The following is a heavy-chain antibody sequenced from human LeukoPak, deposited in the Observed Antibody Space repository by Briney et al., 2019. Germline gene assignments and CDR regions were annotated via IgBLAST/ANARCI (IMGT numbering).Heavy chain of an antibody. D-gene: IGHD4-17*01. CDR2: ISAYNGNT. CDR3: ARDLVGRGDPLLDV. CDR1: GYTFTSYG. Sequence: GASVKLSCKASGYTFTSYGISWVRQAPAQGLEWMGWISAYNGNTNSAQKLQGRATMNTDTSTSTAYMELRSLRSDDTAVYYCARDLVGRGDPLLDVWGKGTTVTVSS. J-gene: IGHJ6*04. V-gene: IGHV1-18*01.